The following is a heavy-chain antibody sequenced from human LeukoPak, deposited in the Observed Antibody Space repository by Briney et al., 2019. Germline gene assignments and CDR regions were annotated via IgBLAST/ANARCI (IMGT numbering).Heavy chain of an antibody. CDR1: GFNFKNYA. Sequence: GGSLRLSCAASGFNFKNYAMSWVRQAPGKGLEWVSAIGHDGSDPKYAGSVKGRFTISRDNSKDTLYLQMNRLRAEDTAVYYCAKQFRGGAIDYWGQGTLVTVSS. J-gene: IGHJ4*02. CDR3: AKQFRGGAIDY. V-gene: IGHV3-23*01. CDR2: IGHDGSDP. D-gene: IGHD3-16*01.